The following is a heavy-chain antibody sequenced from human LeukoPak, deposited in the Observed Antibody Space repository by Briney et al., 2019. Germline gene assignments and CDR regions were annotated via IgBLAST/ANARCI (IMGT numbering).Heavy chain of an antibody. V-gene: IGHV3-7*01. Sequence: GGSLRLSCGGSGFTFSNYWTSWVRQAPGKGLEWVANIQQHGSETYYGDSVKGRFTISRDNAKNSLYLQMNSLRAEDTAVYYCATYSSSNGREFQYWGQGTLVTVSS. D-gene: IGHD2-2*01. CDR1: GFTFSNYW. CDR2: IQQHGSET. J-gene: IGHJ1*01. CDR3: ATYSSSNGREFQY.